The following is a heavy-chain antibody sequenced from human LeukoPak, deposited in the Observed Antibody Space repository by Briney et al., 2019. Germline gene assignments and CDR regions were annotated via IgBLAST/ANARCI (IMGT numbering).Heavy chain of an antibody. CDR3: ARIGIDYLASYHFDY. CDR2: IKQHGSEK. CDR1: GFTFNYTW. D-gene: IGHD2/OR15-2a*01. V-gene: IGHV3-7*01. J-gene: IGHJ4*02. Sequence: ESGGSLRLSCAASGFTFNYTWMSWVRQAPGRGLEWVATIKQHGSEKLYVDSVKGQFTISRDNTKSSLYLQMNRLGAEDTAVYYCARIGIDYLASYHFDYWGQGTLVTVSS.